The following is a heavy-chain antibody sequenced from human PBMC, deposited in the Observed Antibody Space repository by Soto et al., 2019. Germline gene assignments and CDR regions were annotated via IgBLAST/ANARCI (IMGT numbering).Heavy chain of an antibody. J-gene: IGHJ4*02. CDR2: IGVAGDT. V-gene: IGHV3-13*01. CDR1: GFTFSSYD. CDR3: ASGGWGSSWYEGGSRIDY. D-gene: IGHD6-13*01. Sequence: GGSLRLSCAASGFTFSSYDMHWVRQVAGKGLEWVSAIGVAGDTYYPDSVKGRFTISRENAKNSLYLQMNSLRAEDTAVYYCASGGWGSSWYEGGSRIDYWGQGTLVTVSS.